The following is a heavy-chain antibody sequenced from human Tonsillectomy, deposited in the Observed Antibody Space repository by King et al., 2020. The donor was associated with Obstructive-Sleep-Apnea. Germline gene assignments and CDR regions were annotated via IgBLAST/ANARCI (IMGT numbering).Heavy chain of an antibody. V-gene: IGHV4-38-2*02. Sequence: QLQESGPGLVKPSETLSLTCTVSGFSISSDSYWGWIRQPPGKGLEWIGSIYHSGSPYYNPSLKSRVTISVDTSKNQFSLGCGSVTATATAVYFCARANSNTWNYYFYYGMDVWGQGTTVTVSS. D-gene: IGHD6-13*01. CDR3: ARANSNTWNYYFYYGMDV. CDR2: IYHSGSP. CDR1: GFSISSDSY. J-gene: IGHJ6*02.